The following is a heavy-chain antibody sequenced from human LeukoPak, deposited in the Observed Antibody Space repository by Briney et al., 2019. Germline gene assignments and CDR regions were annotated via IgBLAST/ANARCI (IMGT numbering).Heavy chain of an antibody. Sequence: ASVKVSCKASGHTFTTYYVHLVRQAPGQGLEWMGVINPSGDGTNYPQRFQGRVTLTRDASTSTVYMELSSLRSEDTAIYYCAKETPNTGWFDPWGQGTLVTVSS. D-gene: IGHD1-14*01. CDR1: GHTFTTYY. J-gene: IGHJ5*02. V-gene: IGHV1-46*01. CDR3: AKETPNTGWFDP. CDR2: INPSGDGT.